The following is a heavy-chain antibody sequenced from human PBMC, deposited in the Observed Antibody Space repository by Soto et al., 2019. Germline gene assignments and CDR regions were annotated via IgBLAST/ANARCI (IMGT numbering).Heavy chain of an antibody. D-gene: IGHD3-16*01. CDR1: GYSFSGYY. CDR2: IDPKSGDT. V-gene: IGHV1-2*04. CDR3: ASRSYAQDTWFDP. J-gene: IGHJ5*02. Sequence: QVQLVQSGAEVEKPGASVKVACKASGYSFSGYYIHWVRQAPGQGLEWMGLIDPKSGDTKYAQKFQGLVTMTRDTSISTVYMELSRLRSDDTAVYYCASRSYAQDTWFDPWGQGTLVTVSS.